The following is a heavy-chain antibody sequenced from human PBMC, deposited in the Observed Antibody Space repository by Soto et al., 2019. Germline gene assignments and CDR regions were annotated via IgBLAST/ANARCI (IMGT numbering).Heavy chain of an antibody. CDR3: AKGSYGGNRGLDY. D-gene: IGHD1-26*01. CDR1: GFTFSSYG. J-gene: IGHJ4*02. CDR2: ISYDGSNK. Sequence: QVQLVESGGGVVQPGRSLRLSCAASGFTFSSYGMHWVRQAPGKGLEWVAVISYDGSNKYYADSVKGRFTISRDNSKNTLYLQMNSLRAEDTAVYYWAKGSYGGNRGLDYWGQGTLVTVSS. V-gene: IGHV3-30*18.